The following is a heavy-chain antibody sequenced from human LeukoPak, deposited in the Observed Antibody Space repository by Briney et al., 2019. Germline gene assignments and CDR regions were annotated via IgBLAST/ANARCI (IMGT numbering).Heavy chain of an antibody. CDR2: IYYSGST. CDR1: GGSISSSNYY. V-gene: IGHV4-39*01. J-gene: IGHJ1*01. Sequence: SETLSLTCTVSGGSISSSNYYWGWIRQPPGKGLEWIGSIYYSGSTYYNPSLKSRVTISVDTSKNQFSLKLSSVTAADTAVYYCARHIRSGSEYFQHWGQGTLVTVSS. D-gene: IGHD1-14*01. CDR3: ARHIRSGSEYFQH.